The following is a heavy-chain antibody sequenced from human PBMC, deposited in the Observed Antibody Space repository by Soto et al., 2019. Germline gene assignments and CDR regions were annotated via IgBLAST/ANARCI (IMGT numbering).Heavy chain of an antibody. J-gene: IGHJ4*02. Sequence: TSETLSLTCTVSGGSISSYYWSWIRQPPGKGLEWIGYIYYSGSTNYNPSLKSRVTISVDTSKNQFSLKLSSVTAADTAVYYCARLDEYGGNPGYWGQGTLVTVSS. CDR2: IYYSGST. D-gene: IGHD2-15*01. CDR1: GGSISSYY. V-gene: IGHV4-59*08. CDR3: ARLDEYGGNPGY.